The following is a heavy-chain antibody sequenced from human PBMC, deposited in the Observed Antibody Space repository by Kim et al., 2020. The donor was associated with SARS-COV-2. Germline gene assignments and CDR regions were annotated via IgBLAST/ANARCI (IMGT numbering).Heavy chain of an antibody. V-gene: IGHV1-69*13. CDR2: IIPIFGTA. CDR1: GGTFSSYA. J-gene: IGHJ6*02. CDR3: ARDQHNWNYVWSYYYGMDV. D-gene: IGHD1-7*01. Sequence: SVKVSCKASGGTFSSYAISWVRQAPGQGLEWMGGIIPIFGTANYAQKFQGRVTITADESTSTAYMELSSLRSEDTAVYYCARDQHNWNYVWSYYYGMDVWGQGTTVTVSS.